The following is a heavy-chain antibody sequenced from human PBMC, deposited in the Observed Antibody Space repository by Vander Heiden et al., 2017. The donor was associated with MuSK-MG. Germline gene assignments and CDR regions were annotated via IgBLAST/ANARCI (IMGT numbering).Heavy chain of an antibody. CDR3: GTDV. Sequence: QLQLVESGGGAVQPGRSLRLSCAASGFTFSTYGIHWVRQAPGKGLEWVGIISHDGSNKYYADSVKGRFTISRDNSKNTVYLQMNSLRAEDTAVYYCGTDVWGKGTTGTVSS. CDR1: GFTFSTYG. CDR2: ISHDGSNK. V-gene: IGHV3-30*03. J-gene: IGHJ6*04.